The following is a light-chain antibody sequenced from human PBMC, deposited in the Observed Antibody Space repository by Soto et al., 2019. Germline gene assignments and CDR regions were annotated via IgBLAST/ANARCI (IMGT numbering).Light chain of an antibody. CDR3: HQYDSSPLT. Sequence: EIVLTQSPGTLALSPGERATLSCRASQSVSSSYLAWYQQKPGQAPRLLIYGASSRATGIPDRFSGSRSGTDFTLTISRLEPEDFAVYYCHQYDSSPLTFGGGTKVEIK. J-gene: IGKJ4*02. CDR2: GAS. CDR1: QSVSSSY. V-gene: IGKV3-20*01.